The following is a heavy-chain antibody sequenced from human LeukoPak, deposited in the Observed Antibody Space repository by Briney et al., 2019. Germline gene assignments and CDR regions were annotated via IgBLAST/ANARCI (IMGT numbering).Heavy chain of an antibody. CDR3: ARDGYSSSWYVYYFDY. Sequence: PGGSLRLSCAASGFTFSSYWMSWVRQAPGKGLEWVANIKQDGSEKYYVDSVKGRFTIFRDNAKNSLYLQMNSLRAEDTAVYYCARDGYSSSWYVYYFDYWGQGTLVTVSS. CDR2: IKQDGSEK. D-gene: IGHD6-13*01. J-gene: IGHJ4*02. CDR1: GFTFSSYW. V-gene: IGHV3-7*01.